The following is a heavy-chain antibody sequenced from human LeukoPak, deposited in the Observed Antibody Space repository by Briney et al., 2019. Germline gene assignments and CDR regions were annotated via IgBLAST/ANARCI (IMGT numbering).Heavy chain of an antibody. V-gene: IGHV3-23*01. CDR1: GFTFSSYA. D-gene: IGHD6-13*01. CDR2: ISGSGGST. CDR3: AKDRRKEGAAAKYDY. J-gene: IGHJ4*02. Sequence: GGSLRLSCAASGFTFSSYAMSWVRQAPGKGLEWVSAISGSGGSTYYADSVKGRFTISRDNSKNTLYLQMNSLRAEDTAGYYCAKDRRKEGAAAKYDYWGQGTLVTVSS.